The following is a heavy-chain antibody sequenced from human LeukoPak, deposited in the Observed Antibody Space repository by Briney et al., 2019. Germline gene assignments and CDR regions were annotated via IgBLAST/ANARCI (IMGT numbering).Heavy chain of an antibody. Sequence: SQTLSLSFAISAASVSSSSAALNWIRQSPSGGLEWLGRTYYRSKWYNDYAESVKSRITVNPDTSKNQFSLQLNSVTPEDTAVYYCASYYYDVWGRGTLVTVSS. J-gene: IGHJ2*01. CDR2: TYYRSKWYN. V-gene: IGHV6-1*01. CDR3: ASYYYDV. CDR1: AASVSSSSAA.